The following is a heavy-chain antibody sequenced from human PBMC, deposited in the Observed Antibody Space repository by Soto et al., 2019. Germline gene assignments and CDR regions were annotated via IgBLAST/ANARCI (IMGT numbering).Heavy chain of an antibody. J-gene: IGHJ4*02. V-gene: IGHV3-23*01. CDR3: AKDLEWLRFYFDY. Sequence: PGGSLRLSCAASGFTFSSYAMSWVRQTLGKGLEWVSAITGSGGSTYSADSVKGRFTISRDNSKNTLYLQMNSLRAEDTAVYYCAKDLEWLRFYFDYWGQGTLVTVSS. CDR2: ITGSGGST. D-gene: IGHD5-12*01. CDR1: GFTFSSYA.